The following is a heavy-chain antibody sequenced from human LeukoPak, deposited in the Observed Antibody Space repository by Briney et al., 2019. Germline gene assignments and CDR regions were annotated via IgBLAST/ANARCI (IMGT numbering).Heavy chain of an antibody. CDR3: ARDGGEFSYGYNWFDP. V-gene: IGHV1-69*13. CDR2: IIPIFGTA. Sequence: ASVKVSCKASGYTFTSYGISWVRQAPGQGLEWMGGIIPIFGTANYAQKFQGRVTITADESTSTAYMELSSLRSEDTAVYYCARDGGEFSYGYNWFDPWGQGTLVTVSS. D-gene: IGHD5-18*01. CDR1: GYTFTSYG. J-gene: IGHJ5*02.